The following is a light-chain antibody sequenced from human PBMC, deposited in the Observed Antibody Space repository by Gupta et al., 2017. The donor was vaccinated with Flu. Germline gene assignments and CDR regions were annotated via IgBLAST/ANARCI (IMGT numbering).Light chain of an antibody. Sequence: DIQMTQSPSTLSASVGDRVTITCRASQSISSWLAWYQQKPGKAPKLLIYKASSLESGVPSRFSGSGSGTEFTLTISSLQTDDFDTYYCKQYNSYSFGQGTKMEIK. CDR3: KQYNSYS. CDR1: QSISSW. CDR2: KAS. V-gene: IGKV1-5*03. J-gene: IGKJ2*03.